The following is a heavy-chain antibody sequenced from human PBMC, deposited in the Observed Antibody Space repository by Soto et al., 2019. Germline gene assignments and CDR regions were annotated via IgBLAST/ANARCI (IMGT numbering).Heavy chain of an antibody. D-gene: IGHD3-22*01. V-gene: IGHV3-74*01. Sequence: EVQLVESGGGLVQPGGSLRLSCAASGFTFSSYWMHWVRQAPGKGLVWVSRINSDGSRTTYADSVKGRFTISRDNAKNMLQLKMNSLKAEDTAVYYCARALTYYYDIDYWGQGTLVTVSS. CDR3: ARALTYYYDIDY. CDR2: INSDGSRT. J-gene: IGHJ4*02. CDR1: GFTFSSYW.